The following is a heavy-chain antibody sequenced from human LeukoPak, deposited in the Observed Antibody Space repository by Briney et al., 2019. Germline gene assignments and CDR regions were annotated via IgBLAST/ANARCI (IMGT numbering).Heavy chain of an antibody. Sequence: SVKVSCKASGFTFTSSAVQWVRQARGQRLEWIGWIVVGSGNTNYAQKFQERVTITRDMSASTAYMELSSLRSEDTAVYYCAAVRYDFWSGYYGLDYWGQGTLVTVSS. D-gene: IGHD3-3*01. CDR2: IVVGSGNT. CDR1: GFTFTSSA. J-gene: IGHJ4*02. CDR3: AAVRYDFWSGYYGLDY. V-gene: IGHV1-58*01.